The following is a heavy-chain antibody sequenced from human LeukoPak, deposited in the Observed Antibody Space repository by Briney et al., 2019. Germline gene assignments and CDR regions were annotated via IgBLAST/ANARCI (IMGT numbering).Heavy chain of an antibody. CDR1: GGSISSSSYY. J-gene: IGHJ5*02. V-gene: IGHV4-39*07. CDR2: IYYSGST. Sequence: SETLSLTCTVSGGSISSSSYYWGWIRQPPGKGLEWIGSIYYSGSTYYNPSLKSRVTISVDTSKNQFSLKLSSVTAADTAVYYCARESNWFDPWGQGTLVTVSS. CDR3: ARESNWFDP.